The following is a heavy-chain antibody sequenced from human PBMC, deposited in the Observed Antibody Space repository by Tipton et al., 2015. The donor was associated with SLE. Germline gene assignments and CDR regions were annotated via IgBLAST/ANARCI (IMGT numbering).Heavy chain of an antibody. CDR2: IYYSGST. CDR3: ARETSEDSSGHSDAFDI. D-gene: IGHD6-19*01. CDR1: GGSISSSSYY. J-gene: IGHJ3*02. V-gene: IGHV4-39*07. Sequence: TLSLTCTVSGGSISSSSYYWGWIRQPPGKGLEWIGSIYYSGSTNYNPSLKSRVTISVDTSKNQFSLKLSSVTAADTAVYYCARETSEDSSGHSDAFDIWGQGTMVTVSS.